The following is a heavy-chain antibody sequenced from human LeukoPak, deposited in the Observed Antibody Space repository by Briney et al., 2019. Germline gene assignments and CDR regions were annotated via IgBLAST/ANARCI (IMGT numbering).Heavy chain of an antibody. Sequence: PGGSLRLSCAASGFTFSSYEMNWVRQAPGKGLEWVSYISSSGSTIYYADSVKGRFTISRDNAKNTAFLQMNSLRAEDAAVYYCARVITGSTYGQFDYWGQGALATVSS. D-gene: IGHD5-18*01. CDR1: GFTFSSYE. J-gene: IGHJ4*02. CDR2: ISSSGSTI. CDR3: ARVITGSTYGQFDY. V-gene: IGHV3-48*03.